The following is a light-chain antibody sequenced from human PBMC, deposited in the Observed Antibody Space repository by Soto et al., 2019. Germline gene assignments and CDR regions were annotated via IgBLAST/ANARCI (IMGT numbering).Light chain of an antibody. J-gene: IGLJ3*02. CDR1: SSDVGGYNY. CDR2: EVS. Sequence: QSVLTQPASVSGSPGPSITISCTGTSSDVGGYNYVSWYQQHPGKAPKLMIYEVSNRPSGVSNRFSGSKSGNTASLTISGLQAEDEADYYCSSYTTSSTWVFGGGTQLTVL. V-gene: IGLV2-14*01. CDR3: SSYTTSSTWV.